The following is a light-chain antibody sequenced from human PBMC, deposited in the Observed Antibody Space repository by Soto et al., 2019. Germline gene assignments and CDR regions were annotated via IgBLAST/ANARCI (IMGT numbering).Light chain of an antibody. CDR3: SSYTRSSTLVV. CDR2: DVS. V-gene: IGLV2-14*01. J-gene: IGLJ2*01. Sequence: QSALTQPASVSGSPGQSITISCTGTSSDVGGYNYVSWYQPHPGKAPKLMIYDVSNRPSGVSNRFSGSKSGNTASLTISGLQAEDEADYYCSSYTRSSTLVVFGGGTKLTVL. CDR1: SSDVGGYNY.